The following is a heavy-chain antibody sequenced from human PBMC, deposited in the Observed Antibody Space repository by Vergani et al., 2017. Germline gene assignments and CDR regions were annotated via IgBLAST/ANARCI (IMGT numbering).Heavy chain of an antibody. V-gene: IGHV1-2*02. Sequence: QVQLVQSGAEVKKPGASVKVSCKASGYTFTGYYMHWVRQAPGQGLEWMGWINPNSGGTNYAQKFQGRVTMTRDTSISTAYMELSRLRSDDTAVYYCARSLQRAPYYYYYGMDVWGQGTTVTVSS. CDR2: INPNSGGT. CDR1: GYTFTGYY. D-gene: IGHD1-26*01. CDR3: ARSLQRAPYYYYYGMDV. J-gene: IGHJ6*02.